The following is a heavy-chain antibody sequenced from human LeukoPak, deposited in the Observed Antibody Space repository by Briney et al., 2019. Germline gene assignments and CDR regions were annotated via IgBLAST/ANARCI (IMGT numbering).Heavy chain of an antibody. J-gene: IGHJ4*02. CDR3: ARDRYSYGDFDY. CDR2: ISSSSSYI. V-gene: IGHV3-21*01. CDR1: GFTFSSYS. Sequence: GGSLRLSCAASGFTFSSYSINWVRQAPGKGLEWVSSISSSSSYIYYADPVKGRFTISRDNAKNSLYLQMNSLRAEDTAVYYCARDRYSYGDFDYWGQGTLVTVSS. D-gene: IGHD5-18*01.